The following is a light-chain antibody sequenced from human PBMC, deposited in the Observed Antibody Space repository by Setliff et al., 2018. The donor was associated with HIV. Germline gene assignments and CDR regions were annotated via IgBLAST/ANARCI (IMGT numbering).Light chain of an antibody. J-gene: IGLJ1*01. CDR1: SSDVGNYNL. CDR2: EVS. Sequence: QSVLTQPASVSGSPGQSITISCTGTSSDVGNYNLVSWYQQHPGKAPKLMIYEVSERPSGVSNRFSGSKSGNTASLTISGLQADDEADYYCCSYAGSTYVFGSGTKV. CDR3: CSYAGSTYV. V-gene: IGLV2-23*02.